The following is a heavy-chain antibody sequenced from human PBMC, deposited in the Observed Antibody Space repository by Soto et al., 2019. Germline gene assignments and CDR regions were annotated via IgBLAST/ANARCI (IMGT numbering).Heavy chain of an antibody. CDR2: IIPIFGTA. D-gene: IGHD2-2*01. V-gene: IGHV1-69*13. J-gene: IGHJ5*02. Sequence: SVKVSCKASGGTFSSYAISWVRQAPGQGLEWMGGIIPIFGTANYAQKFQGRVTITADESTSTAYMELSSLRSEDTAVYYCAKVVTAAMGPENWFDPWGPGTMVTVSS. CDR1: GGTFSSYA. CDR3: AKVVTAAMGPENWFDP.